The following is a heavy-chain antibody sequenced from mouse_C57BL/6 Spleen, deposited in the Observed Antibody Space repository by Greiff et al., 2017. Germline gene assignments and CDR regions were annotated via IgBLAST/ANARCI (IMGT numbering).Heavy chain of an antibody. D-gene: IGHD2-3*01. J-gene: IGHJ3*01. CDR3: AREGYDGYIAY. Sequence: QVQLKESGPELVKPGASVKISCKASGYAFSSSWMNWVKQRPGKGLEWIGRIYPGDGDTNYNGKFKGKATLTADKSSSTAYMQLSSLTSEDSAVYFCAREGYDGYIAYWGKGTLVTVSA. CDR1: GYAFSSSW. V-gene: IGHV1-82*01. CDR2: IYPGDGDT.